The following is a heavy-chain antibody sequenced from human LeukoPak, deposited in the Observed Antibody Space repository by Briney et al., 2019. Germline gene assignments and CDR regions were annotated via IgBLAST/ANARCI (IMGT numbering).Heavy chain of an antibody. CDR2: INPSGGST. D-gene: IGHD6-19*01. V-gene: IGHV1-46*01. J-gene: IGHJ4*02. Sequence: GASVKVSCKASGYAFTSYYMHWVRQAPGQGLEWMGIINPSGGSTSYAQKFQGRVTMTRDTSTSTVYMELSSLRSEDTAVYYCARDLISGWSIDYWGQGTLVTVSS. CDR3: ARDLISGWSIDY. CDR1: GYAFTSYY.